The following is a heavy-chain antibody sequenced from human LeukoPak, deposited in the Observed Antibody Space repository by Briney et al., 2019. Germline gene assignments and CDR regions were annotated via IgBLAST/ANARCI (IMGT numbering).Heavy chain of an antibody. V-gene: IGHV3-21*01. Sequence: GGSLRLSCAASGFTFSSYSMNWVRQAPGKGLEWVSSISSSSSYIYYADSVKGRFTISRDNAKNSLYLQMNSLRAEDTAVYYCASWITMLRGVIRGMDVWGQGTTVTVSS. CDR3: ASWITMLRGVIRGMDV. CDR2: ISSSSSYI. CDR1: GFTFSSYS. D-gene: IGHD3-10*01. J-gene: IGHJ6*02.